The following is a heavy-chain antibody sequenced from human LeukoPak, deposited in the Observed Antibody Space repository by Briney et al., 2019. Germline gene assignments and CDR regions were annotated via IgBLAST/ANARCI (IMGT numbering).Heavy chain of an antibody. Sequence: SETLSLTCTVSGGSISTYYWSWIRQPPGKELEWIGNIYYSGSTNYNPSLKSRVTISVDTSKNQVSLKLSSVTAADTAVYYCARPSSGSYSYAFEIWGQGTMVTVSS. CDR1: GGSISTYY. CDR2: IYYSGST. D-gene: IGHD3-10*01. J-gene: IGHJ3*02. V-gene: IGHV4-59*08. CDR3: ARPSSGSYSYAFEI.